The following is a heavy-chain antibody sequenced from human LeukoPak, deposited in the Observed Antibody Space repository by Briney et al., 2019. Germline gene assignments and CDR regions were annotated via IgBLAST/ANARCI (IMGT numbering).Heavy chain of an antibody. D-gene: IGHD3-3*01. CDR2: MNPNSGNT. CDR3: ARSIIGVLRFLEWLPKYYYYYYYMDV. Sequence: GASVKVSCKASGYTFTSYDINWVRQATRQGLEWMGWMNPNSGNTGYAQKFQGRVTITRNTSISTAYMELGSLRSEDTAVYCCARSIIGVLRFLEWLPKYYYYYYYMDVWGKGTTVTVSS. CDR1: GYTFTSYD. J-gene: IGHJ6*03. V-gene: IGHV1-8*03.